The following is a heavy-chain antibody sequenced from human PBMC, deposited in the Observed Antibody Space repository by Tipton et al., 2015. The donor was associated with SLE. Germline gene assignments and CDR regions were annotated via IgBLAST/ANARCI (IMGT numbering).Heavy chain of an antibody. CDR2: IIPIFGTA. D-gene: IGHD3-22*01. CDR3: ARALPSDYDSSGYVLDY. CDR1: GGTFSSYA. V-gene: IGHV1-69*01. Sequence: QLVQSGPEVKKPGSSVKVSCKASGGTFSSYAISWVRQAPGQGLEWMGVIIPIFGTANYAQKFQGRVTITADESTSTAYMELSSLRSEDTAVYYCARALPSDYDSSGYVLDYWGQGTLVTVSS. J-gene: IGHJ4*02.